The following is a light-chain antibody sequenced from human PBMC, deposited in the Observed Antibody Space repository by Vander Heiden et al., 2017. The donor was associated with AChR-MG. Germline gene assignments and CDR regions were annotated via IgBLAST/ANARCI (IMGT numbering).Light chain of an antibody. CDR2: QKD. CDR3: QAWDSRSNWV. J-gene: IGLJ3*02. Sequence: SYTLPQPPSVSVSPGQTATIPCSGDNLGDKYVSWYQQKPGQPPLLVIYQKDKRPSGIPERFSGSNSGNTATLTISGTQSVDEADFFCQAWDSRSNWVFGGGTKLTVL. V-gene: IGLV3-1*01. CDR1: NLGDKY.